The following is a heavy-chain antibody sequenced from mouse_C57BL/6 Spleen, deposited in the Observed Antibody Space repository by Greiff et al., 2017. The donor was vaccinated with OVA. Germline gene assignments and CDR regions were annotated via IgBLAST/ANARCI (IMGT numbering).Heavy chain of an antibody. CDR1: GFTFSSYA. D-gene: IGHD2-4*01. Sequence: EVQLVESGGGLVKPGGSLKLSCAASGFTFSSYAMSWVRQTPEKRLEWVATISDGGSYTYYPDNVKGRFTISRDNATNTLYLQMSHLKSEDTAMYYCASGGRSMIIWYFDVWGTGTTVTVSS. CDR3: ASGGRSMIIWYFDV. J-gene: IGHJ1*03. CDR2: ISDGGSYT. V-gene: IGHV5-4*01.